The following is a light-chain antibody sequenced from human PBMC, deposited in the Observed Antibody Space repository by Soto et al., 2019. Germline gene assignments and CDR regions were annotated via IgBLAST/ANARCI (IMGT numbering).Light chain of an antibody. V-gene: IGKV1-9*01. CDR1: QGISYY. Sequence: IQLTQSPSSLSASVGDSVTITCRASQGISYYLAWYQQRPGKAPNLLIYSASTLQSGVPSRFRGSGSGTDFTLTITSLQPEDSATYYCHHLNRYPRTFGQGTKVDIK. J-gene: IGKJ1*01. CDR3: HHLNRYPRT. CDR2: SAS.